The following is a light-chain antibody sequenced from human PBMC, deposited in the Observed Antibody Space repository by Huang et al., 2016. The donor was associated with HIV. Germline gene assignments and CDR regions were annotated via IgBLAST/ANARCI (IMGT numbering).Light chain of an antibody. Sequence: EIVMTQSPVTLSVSPGERATLSCRASRSLSSNLAWYQQKLGKAPRLLMYGASTRATGIPVRFSGSGSGTEFNLSIGSLQSEDFAVYYCQQYNNWPPAFGQGTNVEIK. V-gene: IGKV3-15*01. J-gene: IGKJ1*01. CDR3: QQYNNWPPA. CDR2: GAS. CDR1: RSLSSN.